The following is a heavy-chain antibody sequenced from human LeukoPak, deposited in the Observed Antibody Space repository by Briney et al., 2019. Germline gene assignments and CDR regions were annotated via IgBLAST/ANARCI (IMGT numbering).Heavy chain of an antibody. Sequence: SETLSLTCTVSGGSISGYYWSWIRQPPGKGLEYIGYIHYSGSTTYNPSLKSRVTMSVDTSKNQFSLKLSSVTAADTAVYYCARDRGTNYYDYWGQGTLVTVSS. CDR3: ARDRGTNYYDY. CDR1: GGSISGYY. V-gene: IGHV4-59*12. D-gene: IGHD2-15*01. J-gene: IGHJ4*02. CDR2: IHYSGST.